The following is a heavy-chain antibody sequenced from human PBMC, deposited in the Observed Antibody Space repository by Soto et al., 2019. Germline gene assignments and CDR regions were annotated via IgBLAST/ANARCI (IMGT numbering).Heavy chain of an antibody. CDR1: GFTFSSYW. CDR2: IFIGGTT. Sequence: PGGSLRLSCAASGFTFSSYWMSWVRQAPGKALEWVSLIFIGGTTQYAVSVKGRFTISRDYSRNTVFLQMNSLRAEDTAVYYCAREGPPGFGCSGANCYSGSMDVWGQGITVTVSS. J-gene: IGHJ6*02. D-gene: IGHD2-15*01. CDR3: AREGPPGFGCSGANCYSGSMDV. V-gene: IGHV3-66*01.